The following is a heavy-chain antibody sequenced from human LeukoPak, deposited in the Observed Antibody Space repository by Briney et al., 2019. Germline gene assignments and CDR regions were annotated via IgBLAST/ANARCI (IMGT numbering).Heavy chain of an antibody. CDR2: ITSSGDST. Sequence: GGSLRLSCAASGFTFSSYAMSWVRQAPGKGLEWVSDITSSGDSTYYADSVKGRFTISRDNSKNTLYLQMNNLRAEDTAIYFCAKVRHTSGWKSYYFEFWGQGTLVTVSS. V-gene: IGHV3-23*01. CDR3: AKVRHTSGWKSYYFEF. D-gene: IGHD6-19*01. CDR1: GFTFSSYA. J-gene: IGHJ4*02.